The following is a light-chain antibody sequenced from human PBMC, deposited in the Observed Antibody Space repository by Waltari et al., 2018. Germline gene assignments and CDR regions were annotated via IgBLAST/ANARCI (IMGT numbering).Light chain of an antibody. CDR2: KAS. CDR1: QSISSW. CDR3: QQYNSYPGT. V-gene: IGKV1-5*03. J-gene: IGKJ1*01. Sequence: DIQMTQSPSTLSASVGDRVTITCRASQSISSWLAWNQQKPGKAPKLLIYKASSLESGVPSRFSGSGSGTEFTLTISSLQPDDFATYYCQQYNSYPGTFGQGTKVEIK.